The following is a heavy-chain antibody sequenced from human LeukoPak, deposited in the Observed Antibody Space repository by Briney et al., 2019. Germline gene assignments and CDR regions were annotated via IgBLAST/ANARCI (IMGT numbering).Heavy chain of an antibody. V-gene: IGHV1-69*05. D-gene: IGHD6-13*01. CDR2: IIPIFGTA. CDR3: ARSGYSSSWYAWFDP. Sequence: SVKVSCKASGGTFSSYAISWVRQAPGQGLEWMGGIIPIFGTANYAQKFQGRVTITTDESTSTAYMELRSLRSEDTAVYYCARSGYSSSWYAWFDPWGQGTLVTVSS. CDR1: GGTFSSYA. J-gene: IGHJ5*02.